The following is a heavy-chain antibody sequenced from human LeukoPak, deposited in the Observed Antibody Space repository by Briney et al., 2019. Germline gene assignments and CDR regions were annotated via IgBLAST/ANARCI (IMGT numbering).Heavy chain of an antibody. CDR2: IYHSGST. Sequence: SGTLSLTCAVSGGSISSSNWWSWVRQPPGKGLEWIGEIYHSGSTYYNPSLKSRVTISVDRSKNQFSLKLSSVTAADTAVYYCARDHIVVVPAAMGKDYYYMDVWGKGTTVTVSS. J-gene: IGHJ6*03. D-gene: IGHD2-2*01. CDR3: ARDHIVVVPAAMGKDYYYMDV. CDR1: GGSISSSNW. V-gene: IGHV4-4*02.